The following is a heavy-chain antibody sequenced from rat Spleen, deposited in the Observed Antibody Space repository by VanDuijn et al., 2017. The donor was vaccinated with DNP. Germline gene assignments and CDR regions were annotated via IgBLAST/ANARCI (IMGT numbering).Heavy chain of an antibody. Sequence: EVQLQESGPGLVKPSQSLSLTCSVTGYSITSNYWGWIRKFPGNKMEWIGHISYRGSTSYHPTLKRRISITRDTSKNQFFLQLNSVTTEDTATYYCTRLLYHVYTYDVFDYWGQGVMVTVSS. J-gene: IGHJ2*01. V-gene: IGHV3-1*01. CDR1: GYSITSNY. CDR3: TRLLYHVYTYDVFDY. CDR2: ISYRGST. D-gene: IGHD1-6*01.